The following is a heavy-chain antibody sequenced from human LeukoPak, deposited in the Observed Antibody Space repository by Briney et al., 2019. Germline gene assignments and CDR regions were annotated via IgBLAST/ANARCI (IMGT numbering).Heavy chain of an antibody. J-gene: IGHJ4*02. CDR2: LYTGGDT. V-gene: IGHV3-53*01. Sequence: PGGSLRISCAVSGFNVSSTYLTWVRQAPGRGLEWVSVLYTGGDTKYADSVKDRFTISRDNSNSKNTLYLQMNSLRPEDTAVYYCVRGDGYKSLFDSWGQGTLVTVSS. CDR3: VRGDGYKSLFDS. D-gene: IGHD5-24*01. CDR1: GFNVSSTY.